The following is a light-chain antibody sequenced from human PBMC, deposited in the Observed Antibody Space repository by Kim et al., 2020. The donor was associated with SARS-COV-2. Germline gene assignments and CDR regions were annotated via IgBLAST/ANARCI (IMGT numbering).Light chain of an antibody. J-gene: IGLJ1*01. CDR2: YDR. CDR1: IIGSKS. Sequence: VAPGETARSTCRGNIIGSKSVHWYQQKPRQAPVLVIYYDRNRPSRLPERFSGSNSGNTATLTISRVEAGDEADYYCHVWDSFSDHVFGTGTKVTVL. CDR3: HVWDSFSDHV. V-gene: IGLV3-21*04.